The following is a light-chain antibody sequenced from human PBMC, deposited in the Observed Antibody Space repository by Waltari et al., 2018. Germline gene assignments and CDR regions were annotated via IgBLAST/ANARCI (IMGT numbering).Light chain of an antibody. CDR2: GTS. J-gene: IGKJ1*01. V-gene: IGKV3-15*01. CDR1: QSVSSS. CDR3: QQYNNWPPGT. Sequence: EIVMTQSPATLSVSPGEGATPSRRASQSVSSSLAWYQQKPGQAPRLLIYGTSTRATGIPARFSGSGSGTEFSLTISSLQSEDFAVYYCQQYNNWPPGTFGQGTKVEIK.